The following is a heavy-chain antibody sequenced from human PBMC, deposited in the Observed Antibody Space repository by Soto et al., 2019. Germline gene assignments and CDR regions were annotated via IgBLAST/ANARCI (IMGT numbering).Heavy chain of an antibody. D-gene: IGHD1-26*01. CDR1: GGTFSSYA. CDR3: ARDLGGVGATAH. Sequence: QVQLVQSGAEVKKPGSSVKVSCKASGGTFSSYAISWVRQAPGQGLEWMGGIIPIFGTANYAQKFKGRVTITADESTSTAYMELSSLIAEDRSVYYCARDLGGVGATAHWGQGKLVSVSS. CDR2: IIPIFGTA. J-gene: IGHJ4*02. V-gene: IGHV1-69*01.